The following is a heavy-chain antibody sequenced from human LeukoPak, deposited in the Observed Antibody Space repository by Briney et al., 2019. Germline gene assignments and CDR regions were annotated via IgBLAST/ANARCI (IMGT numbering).Heavy chain of an antibody. J-gene: IGHJ4*02. CDR1: GGSISSYY. D-gene: IGHD3-10*01. Sequence: SETLSLTCTVSGGSISSYYWSWIRQPPGKGLEWIGYIYNSGNTNYNPSLESRVTISVDTSSNRFSLTLHSVTAADTAVYYCARHGYASVSGYFDYWGQGTLVTVSS. V-gene: IGHV4-59*08. CDR3: ARHGYASVSGYFDY. CDR2: IYNSGNT.